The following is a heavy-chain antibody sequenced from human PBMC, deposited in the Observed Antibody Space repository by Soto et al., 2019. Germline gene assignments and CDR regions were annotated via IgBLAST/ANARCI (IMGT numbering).Heavy chain of an antibody. Sequence: QVQLVQSGAEVKKPGASVKVSCKASGYTFTSYGISWVRQAPGQGLEWMGWISAYNGNTNYAQKFQGRVTMTKDTSTSTADMELRSLRSDGKAAYYCARAGNYCTNGVCSFSGMDVWGQGTTVTVSS. J-gene: IGHJ6*02. D-gene: IGHD2-8*01. V-gene: IGHV1-18*01. CDR1: GYTFTSYG. CDR3: ARAGNYCTNGVCSFSGMDV. CDR2: ISAYNGNT.